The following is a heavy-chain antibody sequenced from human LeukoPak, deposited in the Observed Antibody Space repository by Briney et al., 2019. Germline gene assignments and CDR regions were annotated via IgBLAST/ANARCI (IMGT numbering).Heavy chain of an antibody. CDR3: TTPRHDFWRGYHHYFDY. Sequence: GGSLRLSCTASGFTFGDYAMSWVRQAPGKGLEWVGIVRSKAYGGTTEYAASVKSRFTISRDDSKSVAYLQMNSLKTEDTAVYYCTTPRHDFWRGYHHYFDYWGQGTLVTVSS. J-gene: IGHJ4*02. CDR1: GFTFGDYA. CDR2: VRSKAYGGTT. D-gene: IGHD3-3*01. V-gene: IGHV3-49*04.